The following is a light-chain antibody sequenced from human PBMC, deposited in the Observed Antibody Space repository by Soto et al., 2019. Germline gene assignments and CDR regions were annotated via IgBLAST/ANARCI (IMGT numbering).Light chain of an antibody. Sequence: IEMTQSPATLSASPGDRATLSCRASQGIGDTLAWYQHKPGQTPGLLIYDTSTRATGVPARFSGSRSGTEFTLTINSLQSEDFAVYYCQRYNNWPLTFGGGTKVDIK. CDR3: QRYNNWPLT. CDR2: DTS. J-gene: IGKJ4*01. CDR1: QGIGDT. V-gene: IGKV3-15*01.